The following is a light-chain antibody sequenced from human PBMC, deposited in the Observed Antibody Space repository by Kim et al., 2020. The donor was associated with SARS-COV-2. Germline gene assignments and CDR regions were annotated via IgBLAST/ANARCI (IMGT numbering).Light chain of an antibody. CDR1: QSVSNN. Sequence: EIVMTQSPATLSVSPGERATLSCRASQSVSNNLAWYQHKPGQPPRLLIDGASTRATGVPDRFSGSGSGTDFTLTVSSLQSEDFAIYYCHQYNDWPPGDTFGQGTKLEI. V-gene: IGKV3-15*01. CDR3: HQYNDWPPGDT. CDR2: GAS. J-gene: IGKJ2*01.